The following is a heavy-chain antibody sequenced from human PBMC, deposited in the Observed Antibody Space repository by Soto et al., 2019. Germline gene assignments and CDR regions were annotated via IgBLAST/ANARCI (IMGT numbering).Heavy chain of an antibody. Sequence: QVQLVQSGAEVKKPGASVKVSCKASGYTFTSYGISWVRQAPGQGLEWMGWISAYNGKTNYAQKLQGRATMTTATSPSTAYMELRSLRSDATAVYYCARVIAAAAACDYWGQGTLVTVSS. J-gene: IGHJ4*02. D-gene: IGHD6-13*01. CDR3: ARVIAAAAACDY. CDR2: ISAYNGKT. CDR1: GYTFTSYG. V-gene: IGHV1-18*01.